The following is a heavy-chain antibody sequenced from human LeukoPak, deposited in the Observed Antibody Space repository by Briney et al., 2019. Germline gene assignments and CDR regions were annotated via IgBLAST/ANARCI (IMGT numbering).Heavy chain of an antibody. J-gene: IGHJ4*02. D-gene: IGHD2-2*01. CDR1: GGTFSSYA. Sequence: ASVKVSCEASGGTFSSYAISWVRQAPGQGLEWMGRIIPILGIANYAQKFQGRVTITADKSTSTAYMELSSLRSEDTAVYHCARNIGYCSSTSCPVDYWGQGTLVTVSS. CDR3: ARNIGYCSSTSCPVDY. V-gene: IGHV1-69*04. CDR2: IIPILGIA.